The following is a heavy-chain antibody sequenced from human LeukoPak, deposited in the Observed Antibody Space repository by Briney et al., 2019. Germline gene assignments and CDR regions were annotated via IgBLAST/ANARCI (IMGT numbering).Heavy chain of an antibody. CDR1: GGSFSGYY. V-gene: IGHV4-34*01. CDR3: AGGPNVYDFWSGYPQNWFDP. Sequence: SETLSLTCAVYGGSFSGYYWSWIRQPPGKGLEWIGEINHSGSTNYNPSLESRVTISVDTSKNQFSLKLSSVTAADTAVYYCAGGPNVYDFWSGYPQNWFDPGGQGTLVTVSS. D-gene: IGHD3-3*01. CDR2: INHSGST. J-gene: IGHJ5*02.